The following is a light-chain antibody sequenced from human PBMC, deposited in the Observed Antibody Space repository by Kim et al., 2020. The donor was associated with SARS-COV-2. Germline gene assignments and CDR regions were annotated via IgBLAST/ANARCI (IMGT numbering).Light chain of an antibody. Sequence: TLSASIGDRCTITCRASQSISSWLAWYQQKPGKAPKLLIYKASSLESGVPSRFSGSGSGTEFTLTISSLQPDDFATYYCQQYNGNFGQGTKVDIK. CDR3: QQYNGN. V-gene: IGKV1-5*03. J-gene: IGKJ2*01. CDR1: QSISSW. CDR2: KAS.